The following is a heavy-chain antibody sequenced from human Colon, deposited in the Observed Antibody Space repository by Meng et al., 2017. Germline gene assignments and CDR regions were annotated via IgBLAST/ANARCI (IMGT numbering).Heavy chain of an antibody. D-gene: IGHD3-22*01. CDR1: GGSISRSDW. V-gene: IGHV4-4*02. CDR2: TSQSGST. CDR3: ASSDYYRSDY. Sequence: ARLEGAGPGLGKASDSLARTCAVCGGSISRSDWWSWVRKPPGKGLEWIRETSQSGSTNYSLHLKRRVTISLDKSKKQLSLKLNCVTAADTAVYYCASSDYYRSDYWGQGTLVTVSS. J-gene: IGHJ4*02.